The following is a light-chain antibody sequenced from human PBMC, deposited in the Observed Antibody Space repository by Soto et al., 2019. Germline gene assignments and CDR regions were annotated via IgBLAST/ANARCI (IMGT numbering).Light chain of an antibody. J-gene: IGKJ1*01. CDR1: QSLRSTS. Sequence: PGERHTLSCRASQSLRSTSLAWYQQKPGQAPRLLISGASTRAADIPDRFSGSGSGTDFTLTIGRLEPEDLAVYYCQQYDSSPRTFGQGTKVDNK. V-gene: IGKV3-20*01. CDR3: QQYDSSPRT. CDR2: GAS.